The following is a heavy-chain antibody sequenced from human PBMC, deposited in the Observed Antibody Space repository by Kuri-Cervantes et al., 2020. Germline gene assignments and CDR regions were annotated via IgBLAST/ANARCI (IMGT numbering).Heavy chain of an antibody. Sequence: LSLTCAASGFTFSSYGMHWVRQAPGKGLEWVAVIWYDGSNKYYADSVKGRFTISRDNSKNTLYLQMNSLRAEGTAVYYCARGYSGSLNYFDYWGQGTLVTVSS. CDR1: GFTFSSYG. CDR2: IWYDGSNK. J-gene: IGHJ4*02. D-gene: IGHD1-26*01. V-gene: IGHV3-33*01. CDR3: ARGYSGSLNYFDY.